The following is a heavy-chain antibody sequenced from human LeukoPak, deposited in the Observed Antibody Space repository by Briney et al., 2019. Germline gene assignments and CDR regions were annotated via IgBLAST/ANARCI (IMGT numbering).Heavy chain of an antibody. Sequence: MTSETLSLTCTVSGGSISSYYWTWIRQPPGKGLEWIGYIYYSGSTYYNPSLKSRVIISVDTSKNQFSLKLSSVTAADTAVYYCARDLGSGYYIDYWGQGTLVTVSS. D-gene: IGHD3-22*01. CDR2: IYYSGST. J-gene: IGHJ4*02. CDR3: ARDLGSGYYIDY. V-gene: IGHV4-30-4*08. CDR1: GGSISSYY.